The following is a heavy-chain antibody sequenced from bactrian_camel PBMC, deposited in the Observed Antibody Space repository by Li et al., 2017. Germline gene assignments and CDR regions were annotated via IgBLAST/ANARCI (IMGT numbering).Heavy chain of an antibody. J-gene: IGHJ4*01. Sequence: QLVESGGGSVQAGGSLRLSCVASGYGYNKYYYMAWFRRAPGKEREGVATISPGGSGPSYVDSVKGRFTISQDTALSTTYLQMNSLKPEDTGMYYCATTNWRAAPLGLRASSYDYWGRGTQVTVS. D-gene: IGHD1*01. CDR2: ISPGGSGP. CDR3: ATTNWRAAPLGLRASSYDY. V-gene: IGHV3S1*01. CDR1: GYGYNKYYY.